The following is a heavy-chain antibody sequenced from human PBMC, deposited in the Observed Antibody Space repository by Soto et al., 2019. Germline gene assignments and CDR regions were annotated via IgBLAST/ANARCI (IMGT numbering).Heavy chain of an antibody. Sequence: QVQLQESGPGLVKPSGTLSLTCAVSAGSISSSNWWTWVRQSPEKGLEWIGEIHHSGSTNYNPSLKSRVTMSIDKSKNQFSLKLTSVTAADTADYYCARTSYYDSSGYYNMDVWGQGTTVTVSS. CDR3: ARTSYYDSSGYYNMDV. CDR1: AGSISSSNW. V-gene: IGHV4-4*02. CDR2: IHHSGST. J-gene: IGHJ6*02. D-gene: IGHD3-22*01.